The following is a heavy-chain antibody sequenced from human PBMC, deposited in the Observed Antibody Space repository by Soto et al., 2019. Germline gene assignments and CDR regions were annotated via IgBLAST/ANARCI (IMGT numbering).Heavy chain of an antibody. D-gene: IGHD3-10*01. Sequence: QVQLVQSGAEVKKPGSSVKVSCKASGGTFSNYGITWVRQVPGQGLEWMGGIIPIFRTANYAQKLQGRVTITADESTNTSYMELNSLRTEDTAVYYCSHLGYYYGSGTLGWFDPWGQGTLVTVSS. J-gene: IGHJ5*02. CDR2: IIPIFRTA. V-gene: IGHV1-69*12. CDR3: SHLGYYYGSGTLGWFDP. CDR1: GGTFSNYG.